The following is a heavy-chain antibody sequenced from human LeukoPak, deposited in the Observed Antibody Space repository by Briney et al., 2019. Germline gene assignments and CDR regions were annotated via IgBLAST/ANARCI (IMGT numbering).Heavy chain of an antibody. J-gene: IGHJ5*02. CDR3: AKAEGVVPAAPRWGNWFDP. D-gene: IGHD2-2*01. CDR2: ISGSGGST. V-gene: IGHV3-23*01. Sequence: PGGSLRLSCAASGFTFSSYWMSWVRQAPGKGLEWVSAISGSGGSTYYADSVKGRFTISRDNSKNTLYLQMNSLRAEDTAVYHCAKAEGVVPAAPRWGNWFDPWGQGTLVTVSS. CDR1: GFTFSSYW.